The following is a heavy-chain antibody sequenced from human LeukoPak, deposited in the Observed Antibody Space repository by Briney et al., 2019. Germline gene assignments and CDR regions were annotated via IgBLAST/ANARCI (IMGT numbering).Heavy chain of an antibody. D-gene: IGHD2-15*01. V-gene: IGHV3-15*01. CDR1: GFTFSNAW. Sequence: GRSLRLSRAASGFTFSNAWMTWVREAPAKGLEWVGRIKSKTHGGTDYAAPGKGRFTISRDDSQTTVYLQMNSLKIEDAAVYFCTSGFCSGGTCRWYDAFAFWGQGTMVTVSS. J-gene: IGHJ3*01. CDR2: IKSKTHGGT. CDR3: TSGFCSGGTCRWYDAFAF.